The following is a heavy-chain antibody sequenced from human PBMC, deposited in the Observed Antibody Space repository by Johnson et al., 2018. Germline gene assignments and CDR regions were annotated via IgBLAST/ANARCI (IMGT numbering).Heavy chain of an antibody. CDR3: TAHAPGHH. CDR2: VTIKVHGETT. Sequence: VQLQESGGGLVQPGGSLRLPCATSGFTFRTKYTSWVRQDPGKGLEWVARVTIKVHGETTDYAAAVKGRFTISRDDSKDTLYVQMNSLKTEDTAVYYCTAHAPGHHWGQGTLITVSS. CDR1: GFTFRTKY. J-gene: IGHJ1*01. V-gene: IGHV3-15*01.